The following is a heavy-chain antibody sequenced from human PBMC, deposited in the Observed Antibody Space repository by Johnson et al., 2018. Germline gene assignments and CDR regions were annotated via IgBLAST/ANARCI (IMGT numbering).Heavy chain of an antibody. CDR2: ISYDGTNK. CDR1: GFPFNAYG. D-gene: IGHD4-17*01. V-gene: IGHV3-30*18. CDR3: AKAATTIVRDAEYFQH. Sequence: QVQLVESGGGVVQPGRSLRLSCAASGFPFNAYGMHWVRQAPGKGLEWVAVISYDGTNKYYVDSVKGRFTISRDTSKNTLYLQMNSLRAEDTAVYYCAKAATTIVRDAEYFQHWGQGALVTVSA. J-gene: IGHJ1*01.